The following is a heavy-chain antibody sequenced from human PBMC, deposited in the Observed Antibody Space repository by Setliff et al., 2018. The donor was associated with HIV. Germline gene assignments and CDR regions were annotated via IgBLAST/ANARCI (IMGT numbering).Heavy chain of an antibody. CDR1: GFTFSTFA. D-gene: IGHD6-13*01. V-gene: IGHV3-48*01. J-gene: IGHJ5*02. CDR3: ARTASYGNSWYHWFDP. CDR2: ISGSSANI. Sequence: GGSLRLSCVASGFTFSTFAMNWVRQAPGKGLEWISYISGSSANIQYADSVRGRFTISRDNAKNSMYLQMNSLRAEDTAVYYCARTASYGNSWYHWFDPWGQGTLVTVSS.